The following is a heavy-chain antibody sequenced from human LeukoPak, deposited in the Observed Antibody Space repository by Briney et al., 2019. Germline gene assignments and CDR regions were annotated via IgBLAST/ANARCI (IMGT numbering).Heavy chain of an antibody. CDR1: GDSVSSNSVT. J-gene: IGHJ4*02. CDR3: AREYSSSWYSWDY. D-gene: IGHD6-13*01. V-gene: IGHV6-1*01. CDR2: TYYRSKWYN. Sequence: SQTLSLTCAISGDSVSSNSVTWNWIRQSPSRGLEWLGRTYYRSKWYNDYAVSVKSRITINPDTSKNQFSLQLNSVTPEDKAVYYCAREYSSSWYSWDYWGQGTLVTVSS.